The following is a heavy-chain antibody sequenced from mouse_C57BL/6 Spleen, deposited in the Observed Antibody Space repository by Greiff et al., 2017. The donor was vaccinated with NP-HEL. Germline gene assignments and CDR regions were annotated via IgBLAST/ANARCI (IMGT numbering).Heavy chain of an antibody. J-gene: IGHJ3*01. CDR3: VYDYGEEAWFAY. D-gene: IGHD2-4*01. V-gene: IGHV14-3*01. CDR2: IDPANGNT. Sequence: SVAELVRPGASVKLSCTASGFNIKNTYMHWVKQRPEQGLEWIGRIDPANGNTKYAPKFQGKATITADTSSNTAYLQLSSLTSEDTAIYYCVYDYGEEAWFAYWGQGTLVTVSA. CDR1: GFNIKNTY.